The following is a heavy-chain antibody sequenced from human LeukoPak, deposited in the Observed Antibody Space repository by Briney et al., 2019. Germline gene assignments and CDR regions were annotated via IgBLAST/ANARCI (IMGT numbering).Heavy chain of an antibody. CDR2: VSGRGDDT. CDR1: GFTFNTYA. CDR3: ARDRVGAPDY. V-gene: IGHV3-23*01. J-gene: IGHJ4*02. Sequence: PGGSLRLSCAASGFTFNTYAMGWVRQAPGKGLEWVSAVSGRGDDTYFADSVKGRFTISRDNSKNTLYLQMNSLRAEDTAVYYCARDRVGAPDYWGQGTLVTVSS. D-gene: IGHD1-26*01.